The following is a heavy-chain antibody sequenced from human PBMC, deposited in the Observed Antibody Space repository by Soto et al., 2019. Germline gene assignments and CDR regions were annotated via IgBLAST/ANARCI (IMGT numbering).Heavy chain of an antibody. D-gene: IGHD3-22*01. Sequence: QVQLVESGGGLVKPGGSLRLSCAASGFTFSDYYMSWIRQAPGKGLEWVSYISGSGSTIYYADSVKGRFTISRDNAKNSLYLQMNSLRGEDTAVYYCARDLLDSSGYYYVRYYYYYGMDVWGQGTTVTVFS. V-gene: IGHV3-11*01. CDR3: ARDLLDSSGYYYVRYYYYYGMDV. CDR2: ISGSGSTI. CDR1: GFTFSDYY. J-gene: IGHJ6*02.